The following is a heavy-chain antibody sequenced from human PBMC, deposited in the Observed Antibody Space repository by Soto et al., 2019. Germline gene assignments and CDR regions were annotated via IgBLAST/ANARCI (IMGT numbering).Heavy chain of an antibody. CDR1: GGSFSGYY. CDR2: INHSGST. CDR3: ARRRGGYAGWVFDY. Sequence: QVQLQQWGAGLLKPSETLSLTCAVYGGSFSGYYWSWIRQPPGKGLEWIGEINHSGSTNYNPSLKSRVTISVDTSKHQFSLKLSSVTAADTAVYYCARRRGGYAGWVFDYWGQGTLVTVSS. D-gene: IGHD5-12*01. J-gene: IGHJ4*02. V-gene: IGHV4-34*01.